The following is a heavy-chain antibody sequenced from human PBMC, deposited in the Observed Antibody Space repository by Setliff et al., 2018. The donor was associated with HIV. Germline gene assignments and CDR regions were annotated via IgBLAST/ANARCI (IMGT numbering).Heavy chain of an antibody. J-gene: IGHJ6*03. D-gene: IGHD5-18*01. CDR2: SDAEDGES. V-gene: IGHV1-24*01. Sequence: ASVKVSCKVSGYPPSELSIHWVRQAPGKGLEWMGGSDAEDGESVYAQKFQDRVTMTEDRSTDTAYMELNSLRAEDTAVYYCARDQWGYSYGYYYYYYMDVWGKGTTVTVSS. CDR3: ARDQWGYSYGYYYYYYMDV. CDR1: GYPPSELS.